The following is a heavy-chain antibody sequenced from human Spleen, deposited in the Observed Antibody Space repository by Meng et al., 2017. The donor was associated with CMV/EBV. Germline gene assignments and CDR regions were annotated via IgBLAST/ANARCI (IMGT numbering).Heavy chain of an antibody. CDR2: MNPNSGNT. CDR1: TFTSYD. Sequence: TFTSYDINWVRQATGQGLEWMGWMNPNSGNTGYAQKFQGRVTMTRNTSISTAYMELSSLRSEDTAVYYCARGGYCSSTSCYVGGDDYWGQGTLVTVSS. D-gene: IGHD2-2*01. J-gene: IGHJ4*02. CDR3: ARGGYCSSTSCYVGGDDY. V-gene: IGHV1-8*01.